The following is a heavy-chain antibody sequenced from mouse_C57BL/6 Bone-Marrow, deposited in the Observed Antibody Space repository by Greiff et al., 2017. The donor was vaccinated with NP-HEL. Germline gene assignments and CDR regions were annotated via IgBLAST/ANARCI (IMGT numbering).Heavy chain of an antibody. J-gene: IGHJ3*01. CDR2: IHPSDSDT. D-gene: IGHD1-1*01. CDR1: GYTFTSYW. V-gene: IGHV1-74*01. CDR3: ARTRVVQPRLAD. Sequence: QVQLQQPGAELVKPGASVKVSCKASGYTFTSYWMHWVKQRPGQGLEWIGRIHPSDSDTNYNQKFKGKATVTVDKSSSTAYMQLSSLTSEDSAVYYGARTRVVQPRLADWGQGTPVTVSA.